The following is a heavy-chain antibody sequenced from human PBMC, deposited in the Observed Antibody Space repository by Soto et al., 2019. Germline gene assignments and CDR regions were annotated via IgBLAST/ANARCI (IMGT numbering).Heavy chain of an antibody. D-gene: IGHD3-3*01. Sequence: GESLKISCKGSGYSFTSYWIGWVRQMPGKGLEWMGIIYPGDSDTRYSPSFQGQVTISADQSISTAYLQWSSLKASDTAMYYCARPGHYYDFWSGYYDAFDIWGQGTMVTVSS. V-gene: IGHV5-51*01. CDR2: IYPGDSDT. CDR3: ARPGHYYDFWSGYYDAFDI. CDR1: GYSFTSYW. J-gene: IGHJ3*02.